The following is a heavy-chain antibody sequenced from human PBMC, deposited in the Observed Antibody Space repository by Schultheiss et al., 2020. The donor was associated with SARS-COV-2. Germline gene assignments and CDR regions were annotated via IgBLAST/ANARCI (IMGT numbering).Heavy chain of an antibody. Sequence: SVKVSCKASGGTFSSYAISWVRQAPGQGLEWMGGIIPIFGTANYAQKFQGRVTITADESTSTAYMELSSLRSDDTAVYYCAWDLPAATGWFDPWGQGTLVTVSS. J-gene: IGHJ5*02. V-gene: IGHV1-69*13. CDR2: IIPIFGTA. CDR3: AWDLPAATGWFDP. CDR1: GGTFSSYA. D-gene: IGHD2-2*01.